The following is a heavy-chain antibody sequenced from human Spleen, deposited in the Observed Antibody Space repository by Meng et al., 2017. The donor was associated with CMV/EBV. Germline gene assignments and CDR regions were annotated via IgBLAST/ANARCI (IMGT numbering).Heavy chain of an antibody. CDR2: IGTAGDT. Sequence: GGSLRLSCAASGFTFSSYDMHWVRQATGKGLEWVSAIGTAGDTYYPGSVKGRFTISRENAKNSLYLQMNSLRAGDTAVYYCARDPRSAAGVWYFDLWGRGTLVTVSS. CDR1: GFTFSSYD. CDR3: ARDPRSAAGVWYFDL. J-gene: IGHJ2*01. V-gene: IGHV3-13*01. D-gene: IGHD6-13*01.